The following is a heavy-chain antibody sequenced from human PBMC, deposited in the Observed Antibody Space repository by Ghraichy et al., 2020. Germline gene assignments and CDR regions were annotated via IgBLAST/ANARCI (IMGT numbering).Heavy chain of an antibody. CDR1: GFTFSNYY. V-gene: IGHV3-11*03. CDR3: ATYDSKEESFEY. D-gene: IGHD3-22*01. J-gene: IGHJ4*02. Sequence: LSLTCAASGFTFSNYYMSWIRQAPGKGLEWVSYIDNGDGCTYYADSVKGRFTISRDNAKNSLYLQMNSLRAEDTAVYYCATYDSKEESFEYWGQGTLVSVSS. CDR2: IDNGDGCT.